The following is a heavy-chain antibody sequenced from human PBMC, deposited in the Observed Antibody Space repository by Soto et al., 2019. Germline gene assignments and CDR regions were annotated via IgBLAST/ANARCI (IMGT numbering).Heavy chain of an antibody. D-gene: IGHD4-17*01. CDR1: GYTFTSYG. J-gene: IGHJ1*01. CDR3: AMDYGDRPEYFKH. Sequence: QVQLVQSGPDLKRPGASMKVSCKASGYTFTSYGISWVRQAPGQGLEWMAWNSPLKGRTQYSQKAQRRVTLSTDTSSNTAYMEMTTLRVDDTAVYYCAMDYGDRPEYFKHWCQGTLVTVS. V-gene: IGHV1-18*04. CDR2: NSPLKGRT.